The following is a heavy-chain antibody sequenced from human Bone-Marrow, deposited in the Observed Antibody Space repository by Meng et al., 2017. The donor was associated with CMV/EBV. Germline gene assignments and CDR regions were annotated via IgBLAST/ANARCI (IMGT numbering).Heavy chain of an antibody. CDR3: AKDTATIFGVVIIPYGMDV. D-gene: IGHD3-3*01. CDR2: INSDGSRT. J-gene: IGHJ6*02. V-gene: IGHV3-74*01. CDR1: GFTFSRYW. Sequence: GESLKISCAASGFTFSRYWMHWVRQAPGKGLVWVSRINSDGSRTSYADSVKGRFTMSRDNAKNTLYLQMNSLRAEDTAVYYCAKDTATIFGVVIIPYGMDVWGQGTTVTVSS.